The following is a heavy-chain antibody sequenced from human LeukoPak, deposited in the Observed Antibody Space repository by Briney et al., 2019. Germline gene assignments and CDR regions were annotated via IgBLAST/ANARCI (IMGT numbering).Heavy chain of an antibody. CDR3: ARYGGYVPAGFDP. CDR1: GGSISSHY. V-gene: IGHV4-59*11. J-gene: IGHJ5*02. Sequence: SETLSLTCAVYGGSISSHYWSWIRQPPGKGLEWIGYIYYSGSTNYNPSLKSRVTISVDTSKNQFSLKLSSVTAADTAVYYCARYGGYVPAGFDPWGQGTLVTVSS. CDR2: IYYSGST. D-gene: IGHD4-17*01.